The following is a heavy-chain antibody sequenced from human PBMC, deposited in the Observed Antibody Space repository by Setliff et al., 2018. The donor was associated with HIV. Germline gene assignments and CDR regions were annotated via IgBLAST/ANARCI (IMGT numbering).Heavy chain of an antibody. CDR3: ARDWNHYFYYMDV. Sequence: SETLSLTCAVYGGSLNDYYWSWIRLPPGKGLEWIGEINPSGSTNYNPSLKSRVTISVDTSKNQFSLKLTSVTAADTAVYYCARDWNHYFYYMDVWGKGTTVTVSS. CDR2: INPSGST. CDR1: GGSLNDYY. V-gene: IGHV4-34*01. J-gene: IGHJ6*03. D-gene: IGHD1-1*01.